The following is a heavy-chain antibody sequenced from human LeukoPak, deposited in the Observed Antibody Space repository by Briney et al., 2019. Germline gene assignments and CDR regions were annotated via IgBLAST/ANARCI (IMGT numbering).Heavy chain of an antibody. CDR2: IYYSGST. V-gene: IGHV4-59*01. J-gene: IGHJ4*02. D-gene: IGHD4-17*01. Sequence: PSETLSLTCIVSGGSISSYYWSWIRQPPGKGLEWIGYIYYSGSTNYNPSLKSRVTISVDTSKNQFSLKLSSVTAADTAVYYCASSTTVTTGFDYWGQGTLVTVSS. CDR3: ASSTTVTTGFDY. CDR1: GGSISSYY.